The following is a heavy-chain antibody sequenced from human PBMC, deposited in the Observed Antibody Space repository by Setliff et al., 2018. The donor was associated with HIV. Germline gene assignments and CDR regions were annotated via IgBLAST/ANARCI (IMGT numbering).Heavy chain of an antibody. V-gene: IGHV1-18*01. CDR3: ARDHHSGRGSNFPWYSDL. CDR1: GYTFSNYG. J-gene: IGHJ2*01. Sequence: ASVKVSCKASGYTFSNYGITWVRQAPGQGLERMGWITSYNGNTNYAKKFKGRVTMTTDTSTSIAYMELKGLRSEDTAVYYCARDHHSGRGSNFPWYSDLWGRGTLVTVS. D-gene: IGHD1-26*01. CDR2: ITSYNGNT.